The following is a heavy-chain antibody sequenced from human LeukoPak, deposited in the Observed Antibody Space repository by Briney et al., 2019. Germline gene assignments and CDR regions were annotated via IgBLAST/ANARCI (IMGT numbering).Heavy chain of an antibody. CDR3: ARWKQVVAATLYYFDY. D-gene: IGHD2-15*01. Sequence: GGSLRLSCAASGFTFSSYSMNWVRQAPGKGLVWVSRINSDGSSTSYADSVKGRFTISRDNAKNTLYLQMNSLRAEDTAVYYCARWKQVVAATLYYFDYWGQGTLVTVSS. V-gene: IGHV3-74*01. J-gene: IGHJ4*02. CDR1: GFTFSSYS. CDR2: INSDGSST.